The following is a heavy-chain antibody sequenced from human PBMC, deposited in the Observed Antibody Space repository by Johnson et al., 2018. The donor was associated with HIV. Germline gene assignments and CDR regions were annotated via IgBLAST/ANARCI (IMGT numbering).Heavy chain of an antibody. Sequence: QVQLVESGGGVVQPGRSLRLSCAASGFTFSSYGMHWVRQDPGKGLEWVAGISYAGSNKYYADSVKGRFTISRDNSKNTLYLQMNSLRAEDTAVYYCAKGRSMYYYDSSGWGGAFDIWGQGTMVTVSS. CDR1: GFTFSSYG. V-gene: IGHV3-30*18. J-gene: IGHJ3*02. CDR2: ISYAGSNK. D-gene: IGHD3-22*01. CDR3: AKGRSMYYYDSSGWGGAFDI.